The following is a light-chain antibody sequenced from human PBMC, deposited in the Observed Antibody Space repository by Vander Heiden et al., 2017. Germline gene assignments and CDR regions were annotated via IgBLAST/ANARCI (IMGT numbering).Light chain of an antibody. V-gene: IGKV4-1*01. J-gene: IGKJ2*01. CDR2: WAS. CDR1: QSVLYSSNNKNY. Sequence: DIVMTQSPDSLAGSLGARDTINCKSRQSVLYSSNNKNYLAWYQQKPGQPPKLLIYWASTRESGVPDRFSGSGSGTDFTLTISSLQAEDVAVYYCQQYYSTPRTFGQGTKLEIK. CDR3: QQYYSTPRT.